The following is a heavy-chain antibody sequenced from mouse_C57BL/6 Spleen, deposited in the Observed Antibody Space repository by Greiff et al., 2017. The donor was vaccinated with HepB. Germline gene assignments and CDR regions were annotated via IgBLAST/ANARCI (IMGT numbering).Heavy chain of an antibody. CDR2: IHPNSGST. Sequence: QVQLQQPGAELVKPGASVKLSCKASGYTFTSYWMHWVKQRPGQGLEWIGMIHPNSGSTNYNEKFKSKATLTVDKSSSTAYMQLSSLTSSDSAVYYCARKGITTVVAHYYAMDYWGQGTAVTVSS. CDR1: GYTFTSYW. J-gene: IGHJ4*01. V-gene: IGHV1-64*01. D-gene: IGHD1-1*01. CDR3: ARKGITTVVAHYYAMDY.